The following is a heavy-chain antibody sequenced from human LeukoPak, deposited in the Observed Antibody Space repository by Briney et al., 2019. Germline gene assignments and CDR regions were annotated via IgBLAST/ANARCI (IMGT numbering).Heavy chain of an antibody. CDR1: GFTFSSYD. Sequence: GGSLRLSCAASGFTFSSYDMHWVRQAPGKGLEWVAVISYDGSNKYYADSVKGRFTISRDNSKNTLYLQMNSLRAEDTAVYYCARDLNRLGIRPSDAFDIWGQGTMVTVSS. D-gene: IGHD7-27*01. CDR2: ISYDGSNK. J-gene: IGHJ3*02. CDR3: ARDLNRLGIRPSDAFDI. V-gene: IGHV3-30-3*01.